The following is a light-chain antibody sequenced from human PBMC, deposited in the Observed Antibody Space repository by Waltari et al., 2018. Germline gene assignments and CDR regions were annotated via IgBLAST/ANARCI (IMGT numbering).Light chain of an antibody. V-gene: IGLV1-40*01. CDR1: SSNIGAGYD. J-gene: IGLJ2*01. CDR3: QSYDSNLVV. CDR2: GHK. Sequence: QSVLTQPPSVSGAPGQRVTISCTGNSSNIGAGYDVHWYQQLPGTAPKLLVYGHKNRPSGVPDRFSGSKSGTSASLAITGLQAEDEADYYCQSYDSNLVVFGGGTKLTVL.